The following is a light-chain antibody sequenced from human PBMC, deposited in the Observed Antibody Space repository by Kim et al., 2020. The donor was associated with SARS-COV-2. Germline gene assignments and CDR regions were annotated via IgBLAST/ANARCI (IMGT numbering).Light chain of an antibody. CDR2: EDN. CDR3: QSYDSSNRV. V-gene: IGLV6-57*03. Sequence: GKTGSIACTRSSGSIARNYVQWYQQRPGSAPTTVIYEDNQKPSGGPDRFSGSIDSSSNSASLTIAGLKTEDEADYYCQSYDSSNRVFGGGTQLTVL. CDR1: SGSIARNY. J-gene: IGLJ3*02.